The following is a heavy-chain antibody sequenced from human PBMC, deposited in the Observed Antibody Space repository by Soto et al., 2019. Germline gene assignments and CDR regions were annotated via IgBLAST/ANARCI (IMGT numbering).Heavy chain of an antibody. Sequence: SETLSLTCTVSGGSISSSSYYWGWIRQPPGKGLEWIGSIYYSGSTYYNPSLKSRVTISVDTSKNQFSLKLSSVTAADTAVYYCARLASGWYFDYWGQGTLVTVSS. CDR2: IYYSGST. V-gene: IGHV4-39*01. CDR1: GGSISSSSYY. D-gene: IGHD6-19*01. J-gene: IGHJ4*02. CDR3: ARLASGWYFDY.